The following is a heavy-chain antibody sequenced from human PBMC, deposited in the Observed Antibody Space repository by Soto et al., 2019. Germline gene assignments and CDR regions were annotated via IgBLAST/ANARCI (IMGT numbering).Heavy chain of an antibody. CDR1: GYTFTGYY. Sequence: ASVKVSCKASGYTFTGYYMHCVRQAPGQVLEWMGWINPNSGGTNYAQKFQGRVTMTRDTSISTAYMELSRLRSDDTAVYYCARELSSSWYATYYGMDVWGQGTTVTVSS. J-gene: IGHJ6*02. CDR3: ARELSSSWYATYYGMDV. V-gene: IGHV1-2*02. D-gene: IGHD6-13*01. CDR2: INPNSGGT.